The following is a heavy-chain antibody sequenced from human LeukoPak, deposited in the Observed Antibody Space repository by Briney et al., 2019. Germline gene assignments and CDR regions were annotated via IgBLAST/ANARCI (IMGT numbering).Heavy chain of an antibody. J-gene: IGHJ4*02. CDR1: GYTFTGYY. V-gene: IGHV1-2*02. CDR3: ARVRCSGDSCYLTLGY. Sequence: ASVKVSCKASGYTFTGYYMHWVRQAPGQGLEWMGWINPNSGGTNYAQKFQGRVTMTRDTSISTAYMELSRLRSDDTAVYYCARVRCSGDSCYLTLGYWGQGTLVTVSS. D-gene: IGHD2-15*01. CDR2: INPNSGGT.